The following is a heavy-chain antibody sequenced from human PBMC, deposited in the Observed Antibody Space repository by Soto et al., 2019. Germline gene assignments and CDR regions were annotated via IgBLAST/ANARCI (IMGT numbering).Heavy chain of an antibody. D-gene: IGHD3-3*01. V-gene: IGHV3-15*07. Sequence: EVQLVESGGGLVKPGGSLRLSCAASGFSISSAWMNWVRQAPGKGLEWVGRIKTKTQGETTDYPAPVKGRFTISRDDSKNTLYQQMNSLKMDDTAVYYCTTGSVEGYWGQGTLVTVSS. CDR3: TTGSVEGY. CDR2: IKTKTQGETT. CDR1: GFSISSAW. J-gene: IGHJ4*02.